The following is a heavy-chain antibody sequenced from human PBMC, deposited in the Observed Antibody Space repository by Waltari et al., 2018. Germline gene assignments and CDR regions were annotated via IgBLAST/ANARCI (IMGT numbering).Heavy chain of an antibody. CDR3: ARDPLTDRGGDPLGFDY. V-gene: IGHV4-59*01. D-gene: IGHD2-21*02. J-gene: IGHJ4*02. Sequence: QVQLQESGPGLVKPSETLSLTCTVSGGSISSYYWSWIRQPPGKGLGWIGYIYYSGSTNSNPSLKSRVTISVDTSKNQFSLKLSSVTAADTAVYYCARDPLTDRGGDPLGFDYWGQGTLVTVSS. CDR1: GGSISSYY. CDR2: IYYSGST.